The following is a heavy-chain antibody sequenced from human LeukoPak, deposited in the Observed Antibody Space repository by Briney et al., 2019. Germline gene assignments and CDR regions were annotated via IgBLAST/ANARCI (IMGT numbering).Heavy chain of an antibody. D-gene: IGHD3-3*01. J-gene: IGHJ5*02. V-gene: IGHV1-69*05. Sequence: GASVKVSCKASGGTFSSYAISWVRQAPGQGLEWMGRIIPIFGTANYAQKFQGRVTITTDESTSTAYMELSSLRSEDTAVYYCARMRFYDFWSGYYWFDPWGQGTLVTVSS. CDR3: ARMRFYDFWSGYYWFDP. CDR2: IIPIFGTA. CDR1: GGTFSSYA.